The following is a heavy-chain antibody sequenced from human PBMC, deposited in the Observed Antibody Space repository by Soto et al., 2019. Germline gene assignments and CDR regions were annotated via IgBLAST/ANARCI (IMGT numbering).Heavy chain of an antibody. CDR2: IYYSGST. J-gene: IGHJ6*03. CDR3: ARHDAVAVPYYMDV. D-gene: IGHD6-19*01. V-gene: IGHV4-39*01. Sequence: SETLSLTCTVSGGSISSSSYYWGWIRQPPGKGLEWIGSIYYSGSTYYNPSLKSRVTISVDTSKNQFSLKLSSVTAADTAVYYCARHDAVAVPYYMDVWGKGTTVTVSS. CDR1: GGSISSSSYY.